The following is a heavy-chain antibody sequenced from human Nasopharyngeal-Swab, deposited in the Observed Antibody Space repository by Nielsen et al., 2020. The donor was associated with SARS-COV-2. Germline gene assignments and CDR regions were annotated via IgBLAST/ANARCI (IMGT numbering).Heavy chain of an antibody. CDR2: ISWNSGSI. CDR1: GFTFDDYG. D-gene: IGHD1-26*01. J-gene: IGHJ6*02. Sequence: SLKISCAASGFTFDDYGMSWVRQAPGKGLEWVSGISWNSGSIGYADSVKGRFTISRDNAKNSLYLQMNSLRAEDTALYYCATDATSYYYYGMDVWGQGTTVTVSS. V-gene: IGHV3-9*01. CDR3: ATDATSYYYYGMDV.